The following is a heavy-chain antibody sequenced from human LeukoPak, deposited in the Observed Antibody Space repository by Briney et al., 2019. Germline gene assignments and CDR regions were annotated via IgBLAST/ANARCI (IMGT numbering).Heavy chain of an antibody. CDR3: AKAIVVVPAATSFAYYFDY. CDR1: GFTFSNYD. J-gene: IGHJ4*02. Sequence: GGSLRLSCAASGFTFSNYDMNWVRQAPGKGLEWVSYIINSGNTIYYADSVKGRFTISRDNAKNSLYLQMNSLRAEDTAVYYCAKAIVVVPAATSFAYYFDYWGQGTLVTVSS. D-gene: IGHD2-2*01. V-gene: IGHV3-48*03. CDR2: IINSGNTI.